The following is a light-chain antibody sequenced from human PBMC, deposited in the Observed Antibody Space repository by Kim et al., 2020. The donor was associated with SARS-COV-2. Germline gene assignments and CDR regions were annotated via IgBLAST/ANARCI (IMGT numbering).Light chain of an antibody. V-gene: IGLV2-11*01. J-gene: IGLJ2*01. CDR3: CSYAGTVV. Sequence: QSALTQPRSVSGSPGQSVTISCTGTPRDVGGYDYVSWYQQHPAKAPKLVIYDVYKRPSGVPDRFSGSKSGSTASLTISGLQAEDEADYYCCSYAGTVVFGGGTKVTVL. CDR1: PRDVGGYDY. CDR2: DVY.